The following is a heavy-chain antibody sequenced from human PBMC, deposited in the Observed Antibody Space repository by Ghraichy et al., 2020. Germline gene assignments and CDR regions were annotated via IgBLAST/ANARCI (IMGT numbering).Heavy chain of an antibody. CDR2: IDWDDDK. CDR3: ARVARYSSSWFDY. J-gene: IGHJ5*01. Sequence: VKPTQTLTLTCSFSGFSLSDSGMRVTWIRQPPGKALEWLARIDWDDDKYYNASMQTRLSISKDTSRNQVVLTMTDMDPKDTATYYCARVARYSSSWFDYWGQGLLVTVSS. V-gene: IGHV2-70*04. CDR1: GFSLSDSGMR. D-gene: IGHD2-15*01.